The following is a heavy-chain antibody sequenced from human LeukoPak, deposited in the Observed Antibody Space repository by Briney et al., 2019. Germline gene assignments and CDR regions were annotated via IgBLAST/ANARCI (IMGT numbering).Heavy chain of an antibody. Sequence: PSETLSLTCAVSGASISSSYWSWIRQPPGKGLEWIGYIYYSGSTYYNPSLKSRVTISVDTSKNQFSLKLSSVTAADTAVYYCARGVMSTTGTPPLDYWGQGTLVTVSS. CDR1: GASISSSY. CDR3: ARGVMSTTGTPPLDY. D-gene: IGHD1-1*01. CDR2: IYYSGST. V-gene: IGHV4-59*08. J-gene: IGHJ4*02.